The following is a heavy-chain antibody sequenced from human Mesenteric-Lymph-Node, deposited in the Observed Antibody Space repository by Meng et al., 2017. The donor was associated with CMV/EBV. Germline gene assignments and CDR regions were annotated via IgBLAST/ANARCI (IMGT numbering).Heavy chain of an antibody. CDR2: INWNGGST. D-gene: IGHD2-15*01. CDR3: ARANSGSCCGEFDY. V-gene: IGHV3-20*01. J-gene: IGHJ4*02. Sequence: GSLRLSCAASGFTFDDYGMSWVRQAPGEGLEWVSGINWNGGSTGYADSVKGRFTISRDNAKNSLYLQMNSLRAEDTALYHCARANSGSCCGEFDYWGQGTLVTVSS. CDR1: GFTFDDYG.